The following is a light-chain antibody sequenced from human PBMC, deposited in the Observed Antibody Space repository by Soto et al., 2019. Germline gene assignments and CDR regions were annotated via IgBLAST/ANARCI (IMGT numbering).Light chain of an antibody. V-gene: IGKV3-20*01. J-gene: IGKJ2*01. Sequence: VLTQSPGTLSLSPGERATLSCRASQSVSSSNLAWYQKKPGQAPRVLIYGASTRATGIPDRFSGSGSGTDFPLTFSKLEPEDFSGYSGQQNDNSPYTFGQGTNVEIK. CDR1: QSVSSSN. CDR2: GAS. CDR3: QQNDNSPYT.